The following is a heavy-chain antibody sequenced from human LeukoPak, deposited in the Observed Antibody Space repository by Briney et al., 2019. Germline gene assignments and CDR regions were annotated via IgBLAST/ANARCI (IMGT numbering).Heavy chain of an antibody. CDR1: GFTFSSYS. CDR3: ARDLFVVVPAANGFDY. D-gene: IGHD2-2*01. Sequence: GGSLRLSCAASGFTFSSYSMNWVRQVPGKGLEWESYISSSSSTIYYADSVKGRFTISRDNAKNSLYLQMNSLRAEDTAVYYCARDLFVVVPAANGFDYWGQGTLVTVSS. V-gene: IGHV3-48*01. CDR2: ISSSSSTI. J-gene: IGHJ4*02.